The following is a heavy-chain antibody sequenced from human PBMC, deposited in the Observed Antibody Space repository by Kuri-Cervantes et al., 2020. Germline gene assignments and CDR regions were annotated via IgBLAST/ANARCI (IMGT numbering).Heavy chain of an antibody. J-gene: IGHJ4*02. CDR1: GFTVSSNH. CDR3: AKDLHYGSGSYYRVGFFEY. D-gene: IGHD3-10*01. CDR2: IYSDSGT. Sequence: GESLKISCAASGFTVSSNHMSWVRQAPGKGLDCVSVIYSDSGTYYADSVKGRFTIYRHISKNTLYLQMNSLRAEDTAVYYCAKDLHYGSGSYYRVGFFEYWGQGTLVTVSS. V-gene: IGHV3-53*04.